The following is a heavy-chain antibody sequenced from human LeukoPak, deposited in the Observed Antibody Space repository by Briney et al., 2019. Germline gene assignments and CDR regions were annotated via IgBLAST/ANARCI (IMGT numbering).Heavy chain of an antibody. Sequence: ASVKVPCKASGYTFTGYYMHWVRQAPGQGLEWMGWINPNSGGTNYAQKFQGRVTMTRDTSISTAYMELSRLRSDDTAVYHCARVSPLIAVAGDFDYWGQGTLVTVSS. CDR3: ARVSPLIAVAGDFDY. J-gene: IGHJ4*02. CDR1: GYTFTGYY. V-gene: IGHV1-2*02. D-gene: IGHD6-19*01. CDR2: INPNSGGT.